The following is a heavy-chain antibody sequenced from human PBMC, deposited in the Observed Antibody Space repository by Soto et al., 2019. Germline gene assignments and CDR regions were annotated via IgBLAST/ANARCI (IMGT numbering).Heavy chain of an antibody. D-gene: IGHD3-16*02. V-gene: IGHV3-49*05. J-gene: IGHJ4*02. CDR3: TREDYDYVWVSYRYSDY. CDR2: IRSKAYGGTT. CDR1: GFTFGDYA. Sequence: EVQLVESGGGLVKPGRSLRLSCTASGFTFGDYAMSWFRQAPGKGLEWVGFIRSKAYGGTTEYAASVKGRFTISRDDSKSIAYLQMYSLKTEDTAVYYCTREDYDYVWVSYRYSDYWGQGTLVTVSS.